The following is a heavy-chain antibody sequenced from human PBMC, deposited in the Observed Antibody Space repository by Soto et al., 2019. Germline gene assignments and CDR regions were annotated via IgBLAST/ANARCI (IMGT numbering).Heavy chain of an antibody. Sequence: ASVKVSCKASGYTFTSYGISWVRQAPGQGLEWMGWISAYNGNTNYAQKLQGGVTMTTDTSTSTAYMELRSLRSDDTAVYYCARDSVDIVATTIYYYYMDVWGKGTTVTVSS. CDR3: ARDSVDIVATTIYYYYMDV. V-gene: IGHV1-18*01. CDR2: ISAYNGNT. CDR1: GYTFTSYG. D-gene: IGHD5-12*01. J-gene: IGHJ6*03.